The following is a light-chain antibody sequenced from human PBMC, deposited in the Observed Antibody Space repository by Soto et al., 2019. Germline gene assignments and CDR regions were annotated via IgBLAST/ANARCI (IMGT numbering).Light chain of an antibody. CDR2: GAS. CDR1: QSVSSSY. V-gene: IGKV3-20*01. J-gene: IGKJ5*01. Sequence: EIVLTQSPGTLSLSPGERATLSCRASQSVSSSYLAWYQQTPGQAPRLLIYGASSRATGIPDRFSGSGSGTDFTLTISRLEPEDFAVYYCQQYGSSPPITFGQGTRLDI. CDR3: QQYGSSPPIT.